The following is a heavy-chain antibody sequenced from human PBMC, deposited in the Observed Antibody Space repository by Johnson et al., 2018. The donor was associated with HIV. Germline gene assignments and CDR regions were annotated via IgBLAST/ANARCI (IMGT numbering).Heavy chain of an antibody. CDR1: GFIFNSYG. CDR3: AKGGGYYAAFDI. J-gene: IGHJ3*02. D-gene: IGHD3-3*01. V-gene: IGHV3-30*02. CDR2: IRYDGSNN. Sequence: QVQLVESGGGVVQPGGSLRLSCAASGFIFNSYGMHWVRQAPGKGLEWVAFIRYDGSNNYYIESVKGRFTISRENSKNTLYLQMNSLRAEDTAIYYCAKGGGYYAAFDIWGQGTMVTVSS.